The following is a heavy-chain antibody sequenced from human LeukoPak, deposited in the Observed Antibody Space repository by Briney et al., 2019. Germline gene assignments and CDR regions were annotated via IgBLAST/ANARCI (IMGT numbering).Heavy chain of an antibody. Sequence: GGSLRLSCAASGFTFSSYAMSWVRQAPGKGLEWVSGINWNGGSTGYADSVKGRFTISRDNAKNSLYLQMNSLRAEDTAVYYCAKDRRTMINALDYWGQGTLVTVSS. D-gene: IGHD3-22*01. J-gene: IGHJ4*02. CDR2: INWNGGST. CDR1: GFTFSSYA. CDR3: AKDRRTMINALDY. V-gene: IGHV3-20*04.